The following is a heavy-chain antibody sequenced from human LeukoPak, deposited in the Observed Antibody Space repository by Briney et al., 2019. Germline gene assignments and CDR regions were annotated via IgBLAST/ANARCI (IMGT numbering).Heavy chain of an antibody. D-gene: IGHD6-13*01. J-gene: IGHJ4*02. V-gene: IGHV3-53*01. Sequence: PGGSLRLSCAASGFTVSSYYMSWVRQAPGKGLEWVSVIYSGGSTYYADSVKGRFTISRDNSKNTLYLQMNSLRAEDTAVYYCARDYEVAAGTGGIDHWGQGTLVTVSS. CDR3: ARDYEVAAGTGGIDH. CDR2: IYSGGST. CDR1: GFTVSSYY.